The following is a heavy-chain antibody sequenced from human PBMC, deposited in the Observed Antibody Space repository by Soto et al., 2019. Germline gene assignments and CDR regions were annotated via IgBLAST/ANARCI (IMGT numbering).Heavy chain of an antibody. D-gene: IGHD3-3*01. CDR1: GGTFSSYA. CDR2: IIPIFGTA. J-gene: IGHJ6*02. CDR3: ARGITIFGVAHIRDYYYYGMDV. Sequence: QVQLVQSGAEVKKPGSSVKLSCKASGGTFSSYAISWVRQAPGQGLEWMGGIIPIFGTANYAQKFQGRVTITADESTSTAYMELSSLRSEDTAVYYCARGITIFGVAHIRDYYYYGMDVWGQGTTVTVSS. V-gene: IGHV1-69*01.